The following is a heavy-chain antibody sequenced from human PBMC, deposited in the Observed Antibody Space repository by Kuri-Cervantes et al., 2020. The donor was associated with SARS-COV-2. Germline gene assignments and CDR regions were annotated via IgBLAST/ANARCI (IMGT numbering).Heavy chain of an antibody. D-gene: IGHD6-19*01. CDR2: INTNTGNQ. CDR3: ARMNSANIAVADLCMDV. Sequence: ASVKVSCKASGYTFTSYAMNWVRQAPGQGLEWMGWINTNTGNQTYAQGFTGRFVFSLDTSVSTAYLQISSLKAEDTAVYYCARMNSANIAVADLCMDVWGKGTTVTVSS. V-gene: IGHV7-4-1*02. CDR1: GYTFTSYA. J-gene: IGHJ6*03.